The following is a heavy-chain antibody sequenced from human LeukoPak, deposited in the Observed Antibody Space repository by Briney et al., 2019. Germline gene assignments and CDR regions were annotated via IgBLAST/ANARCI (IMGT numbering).Heavy chain of an antibody. J-gene: IGHJ4*02. V-gene: IGHV4-39*07. CDR2: INHGGST. D-gene: IGHD4-17*01. CDR1: GGSISSSSYY. Sequence: SETLSLTCTVSGGSISSSSYYWGWIRQPPGKGLEWIGEINHGGSTNYNPSLKSRVTTSVDTSKNQFSLKLSSVTAADTAVYYCARGTVIEAEDGDQDDNEYWGQGTLVTVSS. CDR3: ARGTVIEAEDGDQDDNEY.